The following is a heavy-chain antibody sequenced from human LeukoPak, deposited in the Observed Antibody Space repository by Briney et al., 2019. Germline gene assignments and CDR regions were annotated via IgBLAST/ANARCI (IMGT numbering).Heavy chain of an antibody. CDR1: GFTFSSYW. J-gene: IGHJ3*02. CDR3: ARSPRYNWNDVSAFDI. V-gene: IGHV3-7*01. Sequence: GGSLGLSCAASGFTFSSYWMSWVRQAPGKGLEWVANIKQDGSEKYYVDSVKGRFTISRDNAKNSLYLQMNSLRAEDTAVYYCARSPRYNWNDVSAFDIWGQGTMVTVSS. CDR2: IKQDGSEK. D-gene: IGHD1-1*01.